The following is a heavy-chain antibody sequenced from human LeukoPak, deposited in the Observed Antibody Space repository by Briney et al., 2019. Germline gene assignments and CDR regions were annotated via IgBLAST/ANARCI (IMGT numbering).Heavy chain of an antibody. J-gene: IGHJ3*02. CDR2: MNPNSGNT. CDR3: ARAIAAAGYDAFDI. D-gene: IGHD6-13*01. CDR1: GYTFTSYD. V-gene: IGHV1-8*01. Sequence: ASVKVSCKASGYTFTSYDINWVRQAAGQGLEWMGWMNPNSGNTGYAQKFQGRVTMTRNTSISTAYMELSSLRSEDTAVYYCARAIAAAGYDAFDIWGQGTMVTVPS.